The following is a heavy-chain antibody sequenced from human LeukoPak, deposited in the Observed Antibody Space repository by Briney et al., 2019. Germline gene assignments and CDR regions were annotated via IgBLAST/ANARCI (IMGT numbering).Heavy chain of an antibody. J-gene: IGHJ4*02. CDR1: GGTFSSYA. CDR2: IIPIFGTA. CDR3: ARGPYSGSYYPFDY. V-gene: IGHV1-69*13. Sequence: ASVKVSCKASGGTFSSYAISWVRQAPGQGLEWMGGIIPIFGTANYAQKFQGRDTITADESTSTAYMELSSLRSEDTAVYYCARGPYSGSYYPFDYWGQGTLVTVSS. D-gene: IGHD1-26*01.